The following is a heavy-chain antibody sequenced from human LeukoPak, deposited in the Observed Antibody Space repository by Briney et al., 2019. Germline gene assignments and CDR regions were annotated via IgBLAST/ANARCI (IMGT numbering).Heavy chain of an antibody. CDR3: ARDRRGLYYDSSGYVVN. CDR2: INWNGGST. J-gene: IGHJ4*02. CDR1: GFTFDDYG. Sequence: GGSLRLSCAASGFTFDDYGMSWVRQAPGKGLEWVSGINWNGGSTGYADSVKGRFTISRDNAKNSLYLQMNSLRAEDTAVYYCARDRRGLYYDSSGYVVNWGQGTLVTVS. V-gene: IGHV3-20*04. D-gene: IGHD3-22*01.